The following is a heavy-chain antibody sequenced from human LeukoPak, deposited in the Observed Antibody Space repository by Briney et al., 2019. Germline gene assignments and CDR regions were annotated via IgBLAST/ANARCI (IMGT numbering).Heavy chain of an antibody. V-gene: IGHV3-11*01. CDR3: AKDLGYSGYDKSPKVLTALGHPKSVYYGMDV. CDR2: ISSSGSTI. Sequence: GGSLRLSCAASGFTFSDYYMSWIRQAPGKGLEWVSYISSSGSTIYYADSVKGRFTISRDNAKNSLYLQMNSLRAEDTAVYYCAKDLGYSGYDKSPKVLTALGHPKSVYYGMDVWGQGTTVTVSS. D-gene: IGHD5-12*01. J-gene: IGHJ6*02. CDR1: GFTFSDYY.